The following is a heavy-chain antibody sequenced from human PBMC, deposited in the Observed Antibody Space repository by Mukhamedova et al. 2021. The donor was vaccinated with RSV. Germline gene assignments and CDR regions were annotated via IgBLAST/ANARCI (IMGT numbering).Heavy chain of an antibody. Sequence: YAASVKGRFTISRDGSETSLYLQMNSLKTEDTAVYYCAXASSLGGRWYFDLWGRGTLVTVSS. V-gene: IGHV3-72*01. CDR3: AXASSLGGRWYFDL. J-gene: IGHJ2*01. D-gene: IGHD6-6*01.